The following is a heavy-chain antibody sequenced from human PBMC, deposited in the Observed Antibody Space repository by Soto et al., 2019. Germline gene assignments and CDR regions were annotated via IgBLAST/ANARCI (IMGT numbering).Heavy chain of an antibody. CDR1: GFTFSNAW. J-gene: IGHJ6*03. V-gene: IGHV3-15*01. Sequence: GESLKISCAASGFTFSNAWMSWVRQAPGKGLEWVGRIKSKTDGGTTDYAAPVKGRFTISRDDSKNTLYLQMNSLKTEDTAVYYCTTVSTYDFWSGYTYYYYYMDVWGKGTTVTVSS. D-gene: IGHD3-3*01. CDR2: IKSKTDGGTT. CDR3: TTVSTYDFWSGYTYYYYYMDV.